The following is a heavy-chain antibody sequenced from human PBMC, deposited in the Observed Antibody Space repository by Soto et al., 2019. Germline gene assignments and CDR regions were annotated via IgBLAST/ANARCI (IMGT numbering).Heavy chain of an antibody. Sequence: EVQLLESGGGLVQPGGSLRLSCAASGFTFSSYSMNWVRQAPGKGLEWVSAIRGSAATNHFADSVKGRFTSSRDNTKNTLYLQMNSLRAEDTAVYYCARDRSYYDSSGSYSPPYWGQGTLVTVSS. CDR2: IRGSAATN. CDR1: GFTFSSYS. D-gene: IGHD3-22*01. CDR3: ARDRSYYDSSGSYSPPY. J-gene: IGHJ4*02. V-gene: IGHV3-23*01.